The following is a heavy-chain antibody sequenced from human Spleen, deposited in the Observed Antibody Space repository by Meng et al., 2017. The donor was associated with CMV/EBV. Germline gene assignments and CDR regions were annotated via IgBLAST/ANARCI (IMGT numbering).Heavy chain of an antibody. CDR1: GGSISSSSYD. Sequence: SETLSLTCTVAGGSISSSSYDWGWIRQPPGKGREWIGSIYYSGSTYYNPSLKSRVTISVDTSKNQFSLKLSSVTAADTAVYYCARGSYSSASFDYWGQGTLVTVSS. CDR3: ARGSYSSASFDY. J-gene: IGHJ4*02. V-gene: IGHV4-39*07. D-gene: IGHD6-6*01. CDR2: IYYSGST.